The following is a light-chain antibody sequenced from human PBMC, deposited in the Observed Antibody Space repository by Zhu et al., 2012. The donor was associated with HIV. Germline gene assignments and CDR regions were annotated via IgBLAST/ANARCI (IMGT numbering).Light chain of an antibody. J-gene: IGKJ2*01. Sequence: EIVMTQSPATLSVSPGERATLSCRASQSVRSGCLAWYQQKPGQAPRLLIYDVSTRTADFPDRFSGSGSGTDFTLTISRLEPEDFAVYSCQQYADSPYTFGQGTKLEI. CDR2: DVS. CDR3: QQYADSPYT. V-gene: IGKV3-20*01. CDR1: QSVRSGC.